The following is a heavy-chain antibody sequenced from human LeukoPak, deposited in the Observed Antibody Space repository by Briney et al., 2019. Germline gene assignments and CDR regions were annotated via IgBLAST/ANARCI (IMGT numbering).Heavy chain of an antibody. CDR2: MNPDSGNT. D-gene: IGHD3-10*01. Sequence: GASVKVSCKASGYTFTGYYMHWVRQATGQGLEWMGWMNPDSGNTGYAQKFQGRVTITRNTSISTAYMELSSLRSEDTAVYYCARRWGFRARGYAFDIWGQGTMVTVSS. CDR3: ARRWGFRARGYAFDI. V-gene: IGHV1-8*03. J-gene: IGHJ3*02. CDR1: GYTFTGYY.